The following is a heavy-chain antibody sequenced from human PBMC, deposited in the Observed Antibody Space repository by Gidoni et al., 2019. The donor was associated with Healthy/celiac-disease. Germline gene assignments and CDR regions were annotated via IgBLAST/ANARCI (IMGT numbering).Heavy chain of an antibody. CDR1: GGTFSSYT. V-gene: IGHV1-69*08. CDR3: ARDRWVSGWFDP. CDR2: IIPILGIA. Sequence: QVQLVQSGAEVKMPGSSVKVSCKASGGTFSSYTISWVRQAPGQGLEWMGRIIPILGIANYAQKFQGRVTITADKSTSTAYMELSSLRSEDTAVYYCARDRWVSGWFDPWGQGTLVTVSS. J-gene: IGHJ5*02. D-gene: IGHD6-13*01.